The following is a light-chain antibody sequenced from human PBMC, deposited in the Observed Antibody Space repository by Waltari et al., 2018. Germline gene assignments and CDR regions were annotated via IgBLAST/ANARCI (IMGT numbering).Light chain of an antibody. CDR3: QEYGDTPPYT. CDR1: QTVSGNY. Sequence: DIVMTQSPGTLSLSPGEEASLSCRASQTVSGNYLAWYQHKPGQTPRLLIYHTSARAAGVPDRFRGSGSGTDFTLTISRLESEDFAVYYCQEYGDTPPYTFGQGTTVEIK. J-gene: IGKJ2*01. V-gene: IGKV3-20*01. CDR2: HTS.